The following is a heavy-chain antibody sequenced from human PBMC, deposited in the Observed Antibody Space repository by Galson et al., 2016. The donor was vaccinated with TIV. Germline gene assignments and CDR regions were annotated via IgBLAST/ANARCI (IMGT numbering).Heavy chain of an antibody. D-gene: IGHD3-22*01. CDR2: ISGDSGNT. V-gene: IGHV1-18*04. J-gene: IGHJ6*02. Sequence: SVKVSCKASGYTFSKYGISWVRQAPGQGLEWMGWISGDSGNTDYARKFQGRVIMTADTSPGTAFLEVRSLTSDDTAVYYCARDRGSMTMILVVDYYYGMDGWGQGTTVTV. CDR1: GYTFSKYG. CDR3: ARDRGSMTMILVVDYYYGMDG.